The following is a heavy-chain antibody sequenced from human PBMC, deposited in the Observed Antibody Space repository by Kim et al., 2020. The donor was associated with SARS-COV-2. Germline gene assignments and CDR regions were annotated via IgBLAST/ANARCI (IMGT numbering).Heavy chain of an antibody. CDR2: IYSGVST. V-gene: IGHV3-53*04. Sequence: GGSLRLSCAASGFTVSSNYMSWVRQAPGKGLGWVSVIYSGVSTYYEDSVKGRLPISRHNSKKRLYLQMNSLRAEDTPVYYCARRAPRSSYFDYWAQGTLV. CDR3: ARRAPRSSYFDY. CDR1: GFTVSSNY. D-gene: IGHD2-2*01. J-gene: IGHJ4*02.